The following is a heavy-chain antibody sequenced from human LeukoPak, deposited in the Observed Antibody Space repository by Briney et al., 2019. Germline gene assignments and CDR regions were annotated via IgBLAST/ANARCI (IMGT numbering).Heavy chain of an antibody. D-gene: IGHD2-2*02. V-gene: IGHV3-53*01. J-gene: IGHJ4*02. CDR3: AKVHTRSYYFDY. CDR1: GFTVSSNY. CDR2: IYSGGST. Sequence: GGSLRLSCAASGFTVSSNYMSWVRQAPGKGLEWVSVIYSGGSTYYADSVKGRFTISRDNSKNTLYLQMNSLRAEDTAVYYCAKVHTRSYYFDYWGQGTLVTVSS.